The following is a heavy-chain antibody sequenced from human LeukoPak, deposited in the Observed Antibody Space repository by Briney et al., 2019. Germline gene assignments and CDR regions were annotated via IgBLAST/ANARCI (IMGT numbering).Heavy chain of an antibody. Sequence: ASVKVSCKASGYTFTSYGISWVRQAPGQGLEWMGWISAYNGNTNYAQKLQGRVTMATDTSTSTAYMELRSLRSDDTAVYYCARVMYYDFWSGDDAFDIWGQGTMVTVSS. CDR1: GYTFTSYG. J-gene: IGHJ3*02. D-gene: IGHD3-3*01. CDR2: ISAYNGNT. V-gene: IGHV1-18*01. CDR3: ARVMYYDFWSGDDAFDI.